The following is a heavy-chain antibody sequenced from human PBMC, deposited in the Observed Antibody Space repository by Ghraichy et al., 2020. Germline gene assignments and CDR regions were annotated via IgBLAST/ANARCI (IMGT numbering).Heavy chain of an antibody. V-gene: IGHV4-59*01. CDR3: AREGGSSGWPDY. Sequence: SETLSLTCTVSGGSISSYYWSWIRQPPGKGLERIGYIYYSGSTNYNPSLKSRVTISVDTSKNQFSLKLSSVTAADTAVYYCAREGGSSGWPDYWGQGTLVTVSS. D-gene: IGHD6-19*01. CDR2: IYYSGST. CDR1: GGSISSYY. J-gene: IGHJ4*02.